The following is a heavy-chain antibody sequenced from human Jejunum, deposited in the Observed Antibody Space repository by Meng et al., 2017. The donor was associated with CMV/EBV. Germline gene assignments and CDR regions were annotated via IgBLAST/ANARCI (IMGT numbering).Heavy chain of an antibody. CDR1: FTVSSNF. J-gene: IGHJ6*02. Sequence: FTVSSNFMTGVRQAPRKGLEWVAVSYSAGMTYYADSVEGRFTISRDNSKNTMYLQMNGLRLEDTAMYYCATEVAVRNYFSYGMDVWGQGTAVTVSS. CDR2: SYSAGMT. D-gene: IGHD3-10*01. V-gene: IGHV3-66*02. CDR3: ATEVAVRNYFSYGMDV.